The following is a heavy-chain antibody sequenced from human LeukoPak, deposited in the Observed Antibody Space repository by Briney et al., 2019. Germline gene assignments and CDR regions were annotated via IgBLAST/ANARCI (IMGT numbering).Heavy chain of an antibody. J-gene: IGHJ1*01. V-gene: IGHV4-39*07. CDR3: ARGFGEQLVHYFQH. CDR2: IYYSGST. D-gene: IGHD6-6*01. Sequence: SETLSLTCTVSGGSISSSSYYWGWIRQPPGKGLEWIGSIYYSGSTYYNPSLKSRVTISVDTSKNQFSLKLSSVTAADTAVYYCARGFGEQLVHYFQHWGQGTLVTVSS. CDR1: GGSISSSSYY.